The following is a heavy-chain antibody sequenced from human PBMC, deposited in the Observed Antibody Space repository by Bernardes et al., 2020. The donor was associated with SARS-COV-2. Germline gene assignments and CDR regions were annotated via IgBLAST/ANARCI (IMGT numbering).Heavy chain of an antibody. CDR3: TTDQRYYYDSRSFDY. CDR2: IKSKTDGGTT. V-gene: IGHV3-15*01. J-gene: IGHJ4*02. D-gene: IGHD3-22*01. Sequence: GGSLRLSCAASGFTFSTAWMSWVRQAPGKGLEWVGRIKSKTDGGTTDYAAPVKGRFTISRDDSKNTLYLQMNSLKTEDTAVYYCTTDQRYYYDSRSFDYWGQGTLVTVSS. CDR1: GFTFSTAW.